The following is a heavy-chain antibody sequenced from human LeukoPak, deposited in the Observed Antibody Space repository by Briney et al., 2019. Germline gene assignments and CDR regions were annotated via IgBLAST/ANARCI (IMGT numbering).Heavy chain of an antibody. CDR1: GFTFSDYY. Sequence: GGSLRLSCAASGFTFSDYYMSWIRQAPGKGLEWVSYISSSGTSIYYADSVKGRFTISRDNAKNSLYLQMNSLRAEDMAVYYCARAKFYASKSPPNWFDPWGQGTLVTVSS. CDR3: ARAKFYASKSPPNWFDP. D-gene: IGHD2/OR15-2a*01. CDR2: ISSSGTSI. V-gene: IGHV3-11*01. J-gene: IGHJ5*02.